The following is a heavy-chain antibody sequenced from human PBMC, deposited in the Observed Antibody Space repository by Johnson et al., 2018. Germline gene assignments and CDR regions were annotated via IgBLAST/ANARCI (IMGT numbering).Heavy chain of an antibody. CDR1: GGTLSSYA. V-gene: IGHV1-69*01. CDR2: IIPIFGTA. Sequence: QVQLVESGAEVKKPGSSVKVSCKASGGTLSSYAISWVRQAPGQGLEWMGGIIPIFGTANYAQKFQGRVTITEDESTSTAYMALSSLRSEETAVYSCARVPHYYDSSGYPQNDAFDSWGQGTTVTVSS. J-gene: IGHJ3*02. D-gene: IGHD3-22*01. CDR3: ARVPHYYDSSGYPQNDAFDS.